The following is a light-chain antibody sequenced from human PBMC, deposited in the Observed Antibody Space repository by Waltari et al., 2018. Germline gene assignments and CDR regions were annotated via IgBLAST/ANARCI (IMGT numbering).Light chain of an antibody. CDR2: DAS. V-gene: IGKV1-33*01. CDR1: QDISNY. Sequence: DIQMTQPPSPLPASVGDKVTITCQASQDISNYLNWYQQKPGKAPKLLIYDASNLETGVPSRFSGSGSGTDFTFTISSLQPEDIATYYCQQCDNLPLTFGGGTKVEIK. CDR3: QQCDNLPLT. J-gene: IGKJ4*01.